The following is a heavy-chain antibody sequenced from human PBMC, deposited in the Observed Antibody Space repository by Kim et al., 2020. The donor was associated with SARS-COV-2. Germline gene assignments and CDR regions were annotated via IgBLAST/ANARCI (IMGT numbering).Heavy chain of an antibody. CDR1: GFTFSSYE. CDR3: ARSFTGYSSGWYFGY. J-gene: IGHJ4*01. CDR2: ISSIGSTI. V-gene: IGHV3-48*03. Sequence: GGSLRLSCAASGFTFSSYEMNWVRHAPGKGLEWVSYISSIGSTIYYADSVKGRFTISSDNANNSLYLQMNSLRAEDTPVYYCARSFTGYSSGWYFGYWGHGNLV. D-gene: IGHD6-19*01.